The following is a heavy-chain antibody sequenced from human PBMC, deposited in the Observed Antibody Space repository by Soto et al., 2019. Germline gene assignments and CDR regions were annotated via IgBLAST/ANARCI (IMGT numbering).Heavy chain of an antibody. CDR1: GYTFSNYG. J-gene: IGHJ4*02. V-gene: IGHV1-18*04. D-gene: IGHD3-10*01. CDR3: ARDEGIRGFDS. CDR2: ISGYNGLT. Sequence: HVQLVQSGDEVQKSGASVKVSCKASGYTFSNYGISWVRQAPGQGLEWMGWISGYNGLTAYAQNVQGRVTITIDTPTTTVFMELTGLGSNGTAVYYWARDEGIRGFDSWGQGTLVTVSS.